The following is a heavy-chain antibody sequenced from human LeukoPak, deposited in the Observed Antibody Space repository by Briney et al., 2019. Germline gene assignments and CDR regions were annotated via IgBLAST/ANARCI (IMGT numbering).Heavy chain of an antibody. CDR1: GFTYSSYS. V-gene: IGHV3-21*01. D-gene: IGHD3-10*01. CDR3: ARDVNYYGSGSWDY. Sequence: GGSLRLSCAASGFTYSSYSMNWVRQAPGKGMEWVSSISSSSSYIYYADSVKGRFTISRDNAKNSLYLQMNSLRAEDTAVYYCARDVNYYGSGSWDYWGQGTLVTVSS. CDR2: ISSSSSYI. J-gene: IGHJ4*02.